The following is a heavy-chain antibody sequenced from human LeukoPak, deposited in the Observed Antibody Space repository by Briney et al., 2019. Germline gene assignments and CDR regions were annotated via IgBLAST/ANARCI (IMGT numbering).Heavy chain of an antibody. D-gene: IGHD3-10*01. CDR3: ARFGRGVDSFYFYMDV. V-gene: IGHV3-21*01. CDR1: GFTFSSYS. Sequence: GGSLRLSCAASGFTFSSYSMNWVRQAPGKGLEWVSSISSSSSYIYYADSVKGRFTISRDNAKNSLYLQMNSLRAEDTAVYYCARFGRGVDSFYFYMDVWGKGTTVTVSS. J-gene: IGHJ6*03. CDR2: ISSSSSYI.